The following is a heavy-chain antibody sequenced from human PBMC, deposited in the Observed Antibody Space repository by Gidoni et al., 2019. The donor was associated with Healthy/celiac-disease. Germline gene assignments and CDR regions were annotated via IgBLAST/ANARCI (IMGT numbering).Heavy chain of an antibody. CDR3: ARDSLAVAGGVFDY. D-gene: IGHD6-19*01. CDR2: ISRSSSYI. CDR1: GFTFSSYS. V-gene: IGHV3-21*01. J-gene: IGHJ4*02. Sequence: EVQLVESGGGLVKPGGSLRLSCAASGFTFSSYSMNWVRQAPGKGLEWVSSISRSSSYIYYADSVKGRFTISRDNAKNSLYLQMNSLRAEDTAVYYCARDSLAVAGGVFDYWGQGTLVTVSS.